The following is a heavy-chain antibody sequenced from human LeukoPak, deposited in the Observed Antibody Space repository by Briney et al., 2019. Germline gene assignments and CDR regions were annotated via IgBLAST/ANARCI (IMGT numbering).Heavy chain of an antibody. Sequence: SGPTLVNPTQTLTLTCTFSGFSLSTSGMRVSWIRQPPVKALEWLARTDWDDDKFYSTSLKTRLTISKDTSKNQVVLTMTNMDPVDTATYYCARMGRQLVIDPWGQGTLVTVSS. D-gene: IGHD6-6*01. CDR3: ARMGRQLVIDP. CDR2: TDWDDDK. CDR1: GFSLSTSGMR. J-gene: IGHJ5*02. V-gene: IGHV2-70*04.